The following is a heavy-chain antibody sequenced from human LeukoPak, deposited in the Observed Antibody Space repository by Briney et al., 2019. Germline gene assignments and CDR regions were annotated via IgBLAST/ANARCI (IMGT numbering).Heavy chain of an antibody. D-gene: IGHD6-19*01. V-gene: IGHV4-59*01. CDR1: GDSIITYY. Sequence: PSETLSLTCTVSGDSIITYYWNWIRQPPGKGLEWIGYIYYSGSTNYDPSLKSRVTISVDTSKNQFSLKLSSVTAADTAVYYCARAGSGWYAKWFDPWGQGTLVTVSS. J-gene: IGHJ5*02. CDR2: IYYSGST. CDR3: ARAGSGWYAKWFDP.